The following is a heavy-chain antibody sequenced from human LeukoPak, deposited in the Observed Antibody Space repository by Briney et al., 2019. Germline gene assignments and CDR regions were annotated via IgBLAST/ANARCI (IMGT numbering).Heavy chain of an antibody. CDR2: TYTSGST. CDR3: ASSSLVGAGYYFDY. CDR1: GGSISSYY. Sequence: SETLSLTCTVSGGSISSYYWSWIRQPAGKGLEWIGRTYTSGSTNYNPSLKSRVTMSVDTSKNQFSLKLSSVTAADTAVYYCASSSLVGAGYYFDYWGQGTLVTVSS. J-gene: IGHJ4*02. D-gene: IGHD1-26*01. V-gene: IGHV4-4*07.